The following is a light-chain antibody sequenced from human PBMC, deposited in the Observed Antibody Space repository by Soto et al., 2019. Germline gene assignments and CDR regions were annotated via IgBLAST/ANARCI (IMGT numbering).Light chain of an antibody. CDR1: QSVSSSY. V-gene: IGKV3-20*01. CDR3: QQHGSSRSI. J-gene: IGKJ3*01. Sequence: ESVLTQSTGTLSLSPGERATLSCRASQSVSSSYLAWYQQKPGQAPRLLIYGASSRATGVPDRFSGSGSGTDFTLTISRLEPEDFAVYYCQQHGSSRSIFGPGT. CDR2: GAS.